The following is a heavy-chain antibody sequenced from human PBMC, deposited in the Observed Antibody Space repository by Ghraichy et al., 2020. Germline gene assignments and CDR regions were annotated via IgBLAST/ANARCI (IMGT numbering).Heavy chain of an antibody. D-gene: IGHD2-21*01. CDR2: IKTRSAGGTT. Sequence: GALRLSCAASGLIFSDAWMSWVRQAPGRGLEWVGRIKTRSAGGTTDYAAPVKGRFTISRDDYEKTLYLQMNGLKTDDTGGYYCTTLSITVIHGGDYWGRGTLVTVSS. CDR1: GLIFSDAW. J-gene: IGHJ4*02. V-gene: IGHV3-15*01. CDR3: TTLSITVIHGGDY.